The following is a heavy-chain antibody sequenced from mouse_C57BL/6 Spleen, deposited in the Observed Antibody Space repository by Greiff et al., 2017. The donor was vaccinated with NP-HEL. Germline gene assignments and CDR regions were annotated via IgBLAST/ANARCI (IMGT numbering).Heavy chain of an antibody. D-gene: IGHD2-5*01. CDR3: ARERPYSNYDYAMDY. CDR2: IWTGGGT. Sequence: QVQLKQSGPGLVAPSQSLSITCTVSGFSLTSYAISWVRQPPGKGLEWLGVIWTGGGTNYNSALKSRLSISKDNSKSQVFLKMNSLQTDDTARYYCARERPYSNYDYAMDYWGQGTSVTVSS. J-gene: IGHJ4*01. CDR1: GFSLTSYA. V-gene: IGHV2-9-1*01.